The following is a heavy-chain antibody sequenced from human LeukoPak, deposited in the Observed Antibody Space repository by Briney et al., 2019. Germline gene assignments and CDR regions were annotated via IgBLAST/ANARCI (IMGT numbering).Heavy chain of an antibody. D-gene: IGHD3-22*01. Sequence: PSETLSLTCTVSGVSISSYYWSWVRQPAGKGLEWVESIYTSGSTNYNPSLKSRVTMSVDTSKNQFSLKLSSVTAADRAVYYCARGLYDSRDFDYWGQGTLVTVSS. CDR2: IYTSGST. J-gene: IGHJ4*02. CDR1: GVSISSYY. CDR3: ARGLYDSRDFDY. V-gene: IGHV4-4*07.